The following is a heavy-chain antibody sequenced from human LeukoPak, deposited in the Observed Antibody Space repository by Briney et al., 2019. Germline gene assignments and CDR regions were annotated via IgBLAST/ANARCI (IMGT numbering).Heavy chain of an antibody. D-gene: IGHD4-17*01. CDR2: IYCSGST. CDR1: GGSISSSSYY. V-gene: IGHV4-39*07. J-gene: IGHJ4*02. Sequence: PETLSLTCTVSGGSISSSSYYWGWIRQRPGKGVGCIGSIYCSGSTYYNPSLKSRVAISVDTSKNQFSLKLSSVTAADTAVYYCARDYGDYDFDYWGQGTLVTVSS. CDR3: ARDYGDYDFDY.